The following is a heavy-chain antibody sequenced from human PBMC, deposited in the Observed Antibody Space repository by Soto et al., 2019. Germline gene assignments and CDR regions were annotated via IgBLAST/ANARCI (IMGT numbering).Heavy chain of an antibody. CDR1: GFTFSSYS. CDR3: ARNESSNIYGMDV. CDR2: ISSSSFSI. V-gene: IGHV3-21*01. J-gene: IGHJ6*02. D-gene: IGHD6-6*01. Sequence: GGSLRLSCAASGFTFSSYSMNWVRQAPGKGLEWVSSISSSSFSINYADSVKGRFSISRDNAQNSLHLQMNSLRAEDTAVYYCARNESSNIYGMDVWGQGTTVTVS.